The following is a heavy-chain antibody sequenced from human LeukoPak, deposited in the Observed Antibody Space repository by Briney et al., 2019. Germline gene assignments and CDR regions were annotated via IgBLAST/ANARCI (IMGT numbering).Heavy chain of an antibody. CDR1: GLTFSSYA. CDR3: AKDRGWYRSGYGAFDI. J-gene: IGHJ3*02. V-gene: IGHV3-23*01. CDR2: ISNSGGST. Sequence: GGSLRLFCAASGLTFSSYAMRWVRQAPGKGLEWVSAISNSGGSTYYADSVKGRFTISRDNSKNTLYLQMNSLRAEDRAVYYCAKDRGWYRSGYGAFDIWGQGTMVTVS. D-gene: IGHD6-19*01.